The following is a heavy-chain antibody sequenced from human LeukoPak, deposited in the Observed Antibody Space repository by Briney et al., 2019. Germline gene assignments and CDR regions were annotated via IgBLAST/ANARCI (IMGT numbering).Heavy chain of an antibody. J-gene: IGHJ4*02. CDR2: IYYSGNT. CDR3: AASIAAPRRATQFDY. D-gene: IGHD6-6*01. Sequence: SETLSLTCTVSGGSISSSSYYWGWIRQPPGKGLEWIGSIYYSGNTYYNPSLKSRVTISVDTSKNQFSLKVSSVTAADTAVFYCAASIAAPRRATQFDYWGQGTLVTVSS. CDR1: GGSISSSSYY. V-gene: IGHV4-39*01.